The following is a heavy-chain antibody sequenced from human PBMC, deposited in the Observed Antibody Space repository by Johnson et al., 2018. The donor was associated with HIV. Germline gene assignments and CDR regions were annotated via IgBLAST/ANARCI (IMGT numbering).Heavy chain of an antibody. CDR1: GFTFDDYA. J-gene: IGHJ3*02. CDR3: AKVGATVITPRGEAFDI. CDR2: ISGSGGST. Sequence: VQLVESGGGVVQPGRSLRLSCAASGFTFDDYAMHWVRQAPGKGLEWVSGISGSGGSTYYADSVKGRFTISRDNSKNTLYLQMNSLRAEDTAVYYCAKVGATVITPRGEAFDIWGQGTMVTVSS. D-gene: IGHD4-23*01. V-gene: IGHV3-23*04.